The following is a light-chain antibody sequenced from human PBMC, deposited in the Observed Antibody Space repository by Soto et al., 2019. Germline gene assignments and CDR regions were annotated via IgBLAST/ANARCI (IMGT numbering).Light chain of an antibody. J-gene: IGLJ1*01. V-gene: IGLV2-14*01. CDR1: NSDVGAYNF. CDR3: SSFTTYNTRV. Sequence: QSVLTQPASGSGSPGQSIAISCTGTNSDVGAYNFVSWYQQYPGKAPKLIIHEVNNRPSGVSDRFSGSKSGNTASLTISGLQADDEADYYCSSFTTYNTRVFGTGTKVTVL. CDR2: EVN.